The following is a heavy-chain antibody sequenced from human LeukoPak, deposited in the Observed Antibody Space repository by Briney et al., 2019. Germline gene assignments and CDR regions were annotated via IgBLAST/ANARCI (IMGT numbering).Heavy chain of an antibody. CDR1: GFTFSSYG. CDR3: AKTRIANPYYLDY. CDR2: ISYDGSNK. D-gene: IGHD1-14*01. V-gene: IGHV3-30*18. J-gene: IGHJ4*02. Sequence: GGSLRLSCAASGFTFSSYGMHWVRQAPGKGLEWVAVISYDGSNKYYADSVKGRFTISRDNSKNTLYLQMNSLRAEDTAVYYCAKTRIANPYYLDYWGQGTLVTVSS.